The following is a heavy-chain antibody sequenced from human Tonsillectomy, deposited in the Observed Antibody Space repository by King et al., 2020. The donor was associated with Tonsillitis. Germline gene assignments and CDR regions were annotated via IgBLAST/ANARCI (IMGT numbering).Heavy chain of an antibody. CDR1: GFSLSTIGVG. D-gene: IGHD3-22*01. V-gene: IGHV2-5*01. J-gene: IGHJ3*02. Sequence: ITLKESGPTLVKPTQTLTLTCTFSGFSLSTIGVGVGWIRQPPGKALEWLALISWNDDKRYSPSLKSRLTISKDTSKIQVGLTMTNMDPVDTATYYCAHSRSSYYLPGGFDIWGQGTLVTVSS. CDR3: AHSRSSYYLPGGFDI. CDR2: ISWNDDK.